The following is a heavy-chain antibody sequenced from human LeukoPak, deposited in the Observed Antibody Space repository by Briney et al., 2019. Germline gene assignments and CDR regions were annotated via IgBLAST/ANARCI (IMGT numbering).Heavy chain of an antibody. CDR1: GGTISSSSYY. CDR3: ARHTGVEHIVVSGTFDY. V-gene: IGHV4-39*01. J-gene: IGHJ4*02. Sequence: SETLSLTCTVSGGTISSSSYYWGWIRQPPGKGLEWIGSIYYSGNTYYNPPLKSRVTISVDTSKYQFSLKLSSVTRADTAVYYCARHTGVEHIVVSGTFDYWGQGTLVTVSS. CDR2: IYYSGNT. D-gene: IGHD2-21*01.